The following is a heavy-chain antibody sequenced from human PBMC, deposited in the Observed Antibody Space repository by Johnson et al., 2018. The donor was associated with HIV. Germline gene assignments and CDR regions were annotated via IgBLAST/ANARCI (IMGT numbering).Heavy chain of an antibody. J-gene: IGHJ3*02. D-gene: IGHD5-18*01. CDR1: GFTFDDYG. CDR2: INWNGGST. V-gene: IGHV3-20*04. CDR3: AKDLPRDTAMVDDAFDI. Sequence: VQLVESGGGVVRPGGSLRLSCAASGFTFDDYGISWVRQAPGKGLEWVSGINWNGGSTGYADSVKGRFTISRDNSKNTLYLQMNSLRAEDTAVYYCAKDLPRDTAMVDDAFDIWGQGTMVTVSS.